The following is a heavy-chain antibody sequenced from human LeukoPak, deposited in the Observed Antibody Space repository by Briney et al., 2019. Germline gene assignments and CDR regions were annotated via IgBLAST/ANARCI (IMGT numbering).Heavy chain of an antibody. CDR3: AKDRNLGYCSSTSCSTIPAFDY. CDR2: ISYHGSNK. Sequence: GGSLRLSCAASGFMFSSYALQWVRQAPGKGLEWVAGISYHGSNKYYADSVKGRFTISRDNSKNTLYLQMNSLRAEDTAVYYCAKDRNLGYCSSTSCSTIPAFDYWGQGTLVTVSS. J-gene: IGHJ4*02. CDR1: GFMFSSYA. D-gene: IGHD2-2*01. V-gene: IGHV3-30-3*01.